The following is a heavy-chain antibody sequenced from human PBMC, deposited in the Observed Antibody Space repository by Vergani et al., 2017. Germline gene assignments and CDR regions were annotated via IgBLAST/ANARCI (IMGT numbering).Heavy chain of an antibody. V-gene: IGHV3-33*01. Sequence: QVQLVESGGGVVQPGRSLRLSCAASGFTFSSYGMHWVRQAPGKGLEWVAVIWYDGSNKYYADSVKGRFTISRDNSKNTLYLQMNSLRAEDTAGYYCAREEGQQLVYYYYYGMDVWGQGTTVTVSS. CDR2: IWYDGSNK. J-gene: IGHJ6*02. CDR3: AREEGQQLVYYYYYGMDV. CDR1: GFTFSSYG. D-gene: IGHD6-13*01.